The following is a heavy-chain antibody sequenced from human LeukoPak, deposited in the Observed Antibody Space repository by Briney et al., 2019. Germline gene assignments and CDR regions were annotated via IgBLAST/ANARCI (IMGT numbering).Heavy chain of an antibody. Sequence: GESLKISCKGSGYSFTIYSIGWVRQLPGKGLEWMGIIYPGDPDTRYSPSFQGRVTISADKSITTAYLQWSSLKASDTAMYYCARHRGPGPTTKVADYWGQGTLVTVSS. CDR1: GYSFTIYS. CDR3: ARHRGPGPTTKVADY. CDR2: IYPGDPDT. J-gene: IGHJ4*02. D-gene: IGHD1-26*01. V-gene: IGHV5-51*01.